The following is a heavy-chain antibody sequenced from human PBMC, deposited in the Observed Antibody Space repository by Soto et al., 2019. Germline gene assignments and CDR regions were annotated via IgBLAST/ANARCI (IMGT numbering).Heavy chain of an antibody. CDR3: AVTTFYTSPYYFDY. CDR1: GGTFSSYA. J-gene: IGHJ4*02. V-gene: IGHV1-69*13. CDR2: IIPIFGTA. D-gene: IGHD4-17*01. Sequence: GASVKVSCKASGGTFSSYAISWVRQAPGQGLEWMGGIIPIFGTANHAQKFQGRVTITADESTSTAYMELSSLRSEDTAVYYCAVTTFYTSPYYFDYWGQGTLVTVSS.